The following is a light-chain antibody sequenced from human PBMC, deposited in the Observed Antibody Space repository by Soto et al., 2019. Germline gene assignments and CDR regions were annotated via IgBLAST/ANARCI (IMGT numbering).Light chain of an antibody. CDR3: AAWDDRLKGVV. J-gene: IGLJ3*02. CDR1: SSNIGKNA. Sequence: QSVLTQPPSVPEAPRQRVTISCSGSSSNIGKNAVSWYQQLPGEAPKLLIYYDDLLPSGVSDRFSGSKSGTSASLAVSGLQSEDEADYFCAAWDDRLKGVVFGGGTKVTVL. V-gene: IGLV1-36*01. CDR2: YDD.